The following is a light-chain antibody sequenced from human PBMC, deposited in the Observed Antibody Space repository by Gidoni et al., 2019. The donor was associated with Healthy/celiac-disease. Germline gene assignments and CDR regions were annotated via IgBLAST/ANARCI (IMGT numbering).Light chain of an antibody. Sequence: QSALTQPASVSGSPGQSITMSCTGTSSDVGGYNYVSWYQQHPGKAPKLMIYEVSNRPSGVSNRFSGSKSGNTASLTISGRQAEDEADYYCSSYTSSSTRVVFGGGTKLTVL. V-gene: IGLV2-14*01. CDR2: EVS. CDR1: SSDVGGYNY. J-gene: IGLJ2*01. CDR3: SSYTSSSTRVV.